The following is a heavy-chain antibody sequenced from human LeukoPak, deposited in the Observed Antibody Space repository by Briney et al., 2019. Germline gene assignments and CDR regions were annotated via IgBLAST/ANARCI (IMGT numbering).Heavy chain of an antibody. Sequence: SETLSLTCTVSGGSISSSSYYWGWIRQPPGKGLEWIGSIYYSGSTYYNPSLKSRVTISVDTSKNQFSLKVSSVTAADTAVCYCARHGAYCTGGSCNRFDPWGQGTLVTVSS. CDR2: IYYSGST. CDR1: GGSISSSSYY. V-gene: IGHV4-39*01. D-gene: IGHD2-15*01. J-gene: IGHJ5*02. CDR3: ARHGAYCTGGSCNRFDP.